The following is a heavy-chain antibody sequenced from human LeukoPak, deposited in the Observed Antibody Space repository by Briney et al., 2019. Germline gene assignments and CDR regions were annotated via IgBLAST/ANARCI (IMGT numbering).Heavy chain of an antibody. Sequence: GGSLRLSCAASGFTFSSYSMNWVRQAPGKGLEWVSSISSSSSYIYYADSVKGRFTISRDNAKTSLYLQMNSLRAEDTAVYYCARAYRPTIFGVVIDYYYYGMDVWGQGTTVTVSS. CDR2: ISSSSSYI. D-gene: IGHD3-3*01. V-gene: IGHV3-21*01. J-gene: IGHJ6*02. CDR1: GFTFSSYS. CDR3: ARAYRPTIFGVVIDYYYYGMDV.